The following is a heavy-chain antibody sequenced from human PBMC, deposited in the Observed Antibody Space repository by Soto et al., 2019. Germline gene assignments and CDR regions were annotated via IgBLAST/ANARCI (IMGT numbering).Heavy chain of an antibody. CDR2: ISSSGKIT. Sequence: EVQLAESGGGLVQPGGSLRLSCGASGFTFSTYSMKWVRQVPGKGLEWVAYISSSGKITYYADPMKGRFTISRDNVKNSLYLQMNSLRAEDTAVYYCARDKAGTIDAFDIWGQGTMVTVSS. V-gene: IGHV3-48*01. J-gene: IGHJ3*02. D-gene: IGHD6-19*01. CDR3: ARDKAGTIDAFDI. CDR1: GFTFSTYS.